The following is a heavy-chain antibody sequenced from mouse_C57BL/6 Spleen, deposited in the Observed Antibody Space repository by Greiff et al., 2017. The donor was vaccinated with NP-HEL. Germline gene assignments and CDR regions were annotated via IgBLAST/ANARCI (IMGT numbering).Heavy chain of an antibody. CDR1: GYTFTDYN. D-gene: IGHD4-1*01. CDR2: INPNNGGT. J-gene: IGHJ3*01. V-gene: IGHV1-18*01. CDR3: ARRDQPGTGLFAY. Sequence: VQLQQSGPELVKPGASVKIPCKASGYTFTDYNMDWVKQSHGKSLEWIGDINPNNGGTIYNQKFKGKATLTVDKSSSTAYMELRSLTSEDTAVYYCARRDQPGTGLFAYWGQGTLVTVSA.